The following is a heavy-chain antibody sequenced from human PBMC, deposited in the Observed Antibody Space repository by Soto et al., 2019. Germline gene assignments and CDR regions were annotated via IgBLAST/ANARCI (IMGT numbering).Heavy chain of an antibody. CDR2: IRQDGSET. V-gene: IGHV3-7*04. CDR3: VRGYCSSTSCEFPSDP. J-gene: IGHJ5*02. D-gene: IGHD2-2*01. CDR1: GFTFSSYW. Sequence: GSLRLSCAASGFTFSSYWMIWVRQAPGKGLEWVANIRQDGSETYYVDSVKGRFTISRDNAQNSLYLQMNSLRVEDTAVYYCVRGYCSSTSCEFPSDPWGQGTLVTVSS.